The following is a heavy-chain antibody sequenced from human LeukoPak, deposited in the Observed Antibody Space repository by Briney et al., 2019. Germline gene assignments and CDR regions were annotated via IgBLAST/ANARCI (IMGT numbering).Heavy chain of an antibody. Sequence: ASVKVSCKASGGTFSSYAISWVRQAPGQRLEWMGGIIPIFGTANYAQKFQGRVTITADESTSTAYMELSSLRSEDTAVYYCARDGRYHNWFDPWGQGTLVTVSS. CDR1: GGTFSSYA. CDR2: IIPIFGTA. J-gene: IGHJ5*02. CDR3: ARDGRYHNWFDP. V-gene: IGHV1-69*13. D-gene: IGHD2-2*01.